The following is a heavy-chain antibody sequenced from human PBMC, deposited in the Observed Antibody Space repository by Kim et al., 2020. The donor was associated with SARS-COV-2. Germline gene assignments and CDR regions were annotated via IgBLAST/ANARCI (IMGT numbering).Heavy chain of an antibody. D-gene: IGHD3-10*01. CDR3: ARQGAAGASEEYYYYYGMDV. CDR1: GYSFTSYW. V-gene: IGHV5-51*01. Sequence: GESLKISCKGSGYSFTSYWIGWVRQMPGKGLEWMGIIYPGDSDTRYSPSFQGQVTISADKSISTAYLQWSSLKASDTAMYYCARQGAAGASEEYYYYYGMDVWGQGTTVTVSS. CDR2: IYPGDSDT. J-gene: IGHJ6*02.